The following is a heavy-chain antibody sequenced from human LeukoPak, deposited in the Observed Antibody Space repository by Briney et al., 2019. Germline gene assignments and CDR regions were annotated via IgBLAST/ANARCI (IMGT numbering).Heavy chain of an antibody. CDR3: ARGVVRGLYFDY. V-gene: IGHV1-69*05. CDR1: GGTFSSYA. CDR2: IIPIFGTA. D-gene: IGHD3-10*01. J-gene: IGHJ4*02. Sequence: PVKVSCKASGGTFSSYAISWVRQAPGQGLEWMEGIIPIFGTANYAQKFQGRVTITTDESTSTAYMELSSLRSEDTAVYYCARGVVRGLYFDYWGQGTLVTVSS.